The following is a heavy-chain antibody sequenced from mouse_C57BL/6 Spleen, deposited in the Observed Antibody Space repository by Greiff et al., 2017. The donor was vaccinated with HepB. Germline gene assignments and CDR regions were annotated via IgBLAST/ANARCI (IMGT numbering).Heavy chain of an antibody. J-gene: IGHJ2*01. CDR3: ARENNEEARYSFVY. CDR1: GFTFSDYG. V-gene: IGHV5-17*01. D-gene: IGHD1-3*01. CDR2: ISSGSSTI. Sequence: DVMLVESGGGLVKPGGSLKLSCAASGFTFSDYGMHWVRQAPEKGLEWVAYISSGSSTIYYADTVKGRFTISRDNAKNTLFLQMTSLRSEDTAMFYCARENNEEARYSFVYWGQDTTLTLSS.